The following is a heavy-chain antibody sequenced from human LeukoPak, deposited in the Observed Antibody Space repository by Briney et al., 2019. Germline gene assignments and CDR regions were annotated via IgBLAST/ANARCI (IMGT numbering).Heavy chain of an antibody. CDR2: IYYSGST. CDR1: GGSISSGGYY. CDR3: ARVPVSVNSYGYGC. D-gene: IGHD5-18*01. Sequence: SETLSLTCTVSGGSISSGGYYWSWIRQHPGKGLEWIGYIYYSGSTYYNPSLKSRVTISVDTSKNQFSLKLSSVTAADTAVYYCARVPVSVNSYGYGCWGQGTLVTVSS. V-gene: IGHV4-31*03. J-gene: IGHJ4*02.